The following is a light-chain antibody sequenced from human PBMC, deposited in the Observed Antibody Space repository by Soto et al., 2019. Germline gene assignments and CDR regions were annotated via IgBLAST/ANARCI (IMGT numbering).Light chain of an antibody. Sequence: EIVMTQSPATLSVSPGEGATLSCKASQNIYNNLAWYQQRPGQPPRLLIYDASTRATGISARFSGSGYGTEFTLTTGSLPSEDFAVYFCPECRNGPRTFGGGTKVEIK. V-gene: IGKV3-15*01. J-gene: IGKJ4*01. CDR1: QNIYNN. CDR2: DAS. CDR3: PECRNGPRT.